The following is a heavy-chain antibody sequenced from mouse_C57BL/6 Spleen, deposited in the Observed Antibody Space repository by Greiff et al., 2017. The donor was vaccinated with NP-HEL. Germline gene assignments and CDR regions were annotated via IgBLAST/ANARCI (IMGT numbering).Heavy chain of an antibody. J-gene: IGHJ2*01. CDR3: ASRTTVGDY. D-gene: IGHD1-1*01. CDR1: GYTFTSYW. V-gene: IGHV1-59*01. CDR2: IDPSDSYT. Sequence: VQLQQPGAELVRPGTSVKLSCKASGYTFTSYWMHWVKQRPGQGLEWIGVIDPSDSYTNYNQKFKGKATLTVDTSSSTAYMQLSSLTSEDSAVYYCASRTTVGDYWGQGTTLTVSS.